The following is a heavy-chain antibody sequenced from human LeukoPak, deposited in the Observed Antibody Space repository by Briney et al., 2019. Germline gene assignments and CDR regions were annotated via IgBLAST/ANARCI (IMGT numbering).Heavy chain of an antibody. Sequence: ASVKVSCKASGYTFTSYGISWVRQDPGQGLEWMGWISAYNGNTNYAQKLQGRVTMTTDTSTSTAYMELRSLRSDDTAVYYCARGGTYYYDSSGYVPFDYWGQGTLVTVSS. J-gene: IGHJ4*02. D-gene: IGHD3-22*01. V-gene: IGHV1-18*01. CDR1: GYTFTSYG. CDR3: ARGGTYYYDSSGYVPFDY. CDR2: ISAYNGNT.